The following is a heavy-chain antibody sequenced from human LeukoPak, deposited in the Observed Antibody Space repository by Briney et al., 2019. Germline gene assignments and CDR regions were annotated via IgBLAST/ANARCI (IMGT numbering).Heavy chain of an antibody. V-gene: IGHV3-30*02. CDR2: IRYDGSNK. CDR3: ANDSNYYGSGSYYKTPDY. D-gene: IGHD3-10*01. Sequence: GGSLRLSCAASGFTFSSYGMHWVRQAPGKGLEWVAFIRYDGSNKYYADSVKGRFTISRDNSKNTLYLQMNSLRAEDTAVYYCANDSNYYGSGSYYKTPDYWGQGTLVTVSS. CDR1: GFTFSSYG. J-gene: IGHJ4*02.